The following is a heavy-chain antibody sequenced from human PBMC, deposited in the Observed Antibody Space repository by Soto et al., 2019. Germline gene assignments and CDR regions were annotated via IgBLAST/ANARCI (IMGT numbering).Heavy chain of an antibody. V-gene: IGHV1-18*01. J-gene: IGHJ6*02. CDR2: ISPYDDNT. CDR1: GYIFTSYG. Sequence: QVQVVQSGGEVKEPGASVRVSCKTSGYIFTSYGITWVRQAPGQGLEWLGWISPYDDNTNYAQNLQGRVRMSTDTSTRTAYMELRNLRSDDPAVYYCARGGYYDSSGSRNYHYYGMDVWGQGTTITVS. CDR3: ARGGYYDSSGSRNYHYYGMDV. D-gene: IGHD3-22*01.